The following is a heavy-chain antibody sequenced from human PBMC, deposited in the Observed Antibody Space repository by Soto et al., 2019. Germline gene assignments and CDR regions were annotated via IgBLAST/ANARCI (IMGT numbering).Heavy chain of an antibody. D-gene: IGHD6-25*01. V-gene: IGHV4-39*01. J-gene: IGHJ5*02. Sequence: SETLSLTCTVSGGSISSSSYYWGWIRQPPGKGLEWIGSIYYSGSTYYNPSLKSRVTISVDTSKNQFSLKLSSVTAADTAVYYCARQPERYSSASDWLDPWGQGTMVTVYS. CDR2: IYYSGST. CDR3: ARQPERYSSASDWLDP. CDR1: GGSISSSSYY.